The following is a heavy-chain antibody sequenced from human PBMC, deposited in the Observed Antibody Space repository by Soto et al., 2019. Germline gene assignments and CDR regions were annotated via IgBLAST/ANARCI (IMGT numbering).Heavy chain of an antibody. CDR3: ASYYYDSSGYYSSDY. CDR1: GGTFSSYA. CDR2: IIPIFGTA. Sequence: GASVKVSCKASGGTFSSYAISWVRQAPGQGLEWMGGIIPIFGTANYAQKFQGRVTITADESTSTAYMELSSLRSEDTAVYYCASYYYDSSGYYSSDYWGQGTLVTVSS. D-gene: IGHD3-22*01. V-gene: IGHV1-69*13. J-gene: IGHJ4*02.